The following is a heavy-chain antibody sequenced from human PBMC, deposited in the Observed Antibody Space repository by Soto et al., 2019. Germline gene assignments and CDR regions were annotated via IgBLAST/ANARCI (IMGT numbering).Heavy chain of an antibody. D-gene: IGHD6-13*01. CDR3: GRDLGTGSSSTYFDY. V-gene: IGHV3-33*01. J-gene: IGHJ4*02. CDR2: IWRDGSEK. CDR1: GFTFSSYG. Sequence: GGSLRLSCAVSGFTFSSYGMHWVRQAPGKGLEWVAIIWRDGSEKYYADSVKGRFTISRDNSKNTLYLQMASLGAEDTAVYYCGRDLGTGSSSTYFDYWGQGTLVTVSS.